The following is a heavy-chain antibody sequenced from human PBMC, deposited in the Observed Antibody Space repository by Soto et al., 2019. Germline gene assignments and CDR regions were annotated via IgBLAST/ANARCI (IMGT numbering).Heavy chain of an antibody. Sequence: GGSLRLSCAASTNTFNIYAMSWVRQAPGMGLEWVSAIKSGGSTYYADSVKGRFTISRDDSKNTLHLQMNSLRAEDTAVYYCARESSGYYYYFDYWGQGTLVTVSS. CDR1: TNTFNIYA. D-gene: IGHD3-22*01. J-gene: IGHJ4*02. CDR3: ARESSGYYYYFDY. V-gene: IGHV3-23*01. CDR2: IKSGGST.